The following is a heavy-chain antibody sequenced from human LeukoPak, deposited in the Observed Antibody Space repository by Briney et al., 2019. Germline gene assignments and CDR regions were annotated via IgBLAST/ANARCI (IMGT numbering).Heavy chain of an antibody. V-gene: IGHV3-23*01. CDR3: AKDMYYYDSSGYFPFDY. D-gene: IGHD3-22*01. CDR1: GFTFSSYG. J-gene: IGHJ4*02. CDR2: ISARDSGT. Sequence: PGGSLRLSCAASGFTFSSYGMHWVRQAPGKGLEWVSAISARDSGTYYADSVKGRFTISRDNSKNTLYLQMNSLRAEDTAVYYCAKDMYYYDSSGYFPFDYWGQGTLVTVSS.